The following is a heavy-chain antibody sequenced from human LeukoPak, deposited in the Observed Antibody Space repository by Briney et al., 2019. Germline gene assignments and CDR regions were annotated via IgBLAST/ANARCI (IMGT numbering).Heavy chain of an antibody. D-gene: IGHD3-22*01. V-gene: IGHV3-11*01. CDR2: ISSSGSTI. J-gene: IGHJ6*02. CDR3: ARDHDRKENYGMDV. CDR1: GFTFSDYY. Sequence: GGSLRLSRAASGFTFSDYYMSWIRQAPGKGLEWVSYISSSGSTIYYADSVKGRFTISRDNAKNSLYLQMNSLRAEDTAVYYCARDHDRKENYGMDVWGQGTTVTVSS.